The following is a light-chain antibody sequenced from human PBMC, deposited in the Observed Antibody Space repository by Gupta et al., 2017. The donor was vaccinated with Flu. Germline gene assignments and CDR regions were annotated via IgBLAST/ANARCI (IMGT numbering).Light chain of an antibody. CDR2: DVK. V-gene: IGLV2-11*01. CDR3: NSDGASTF. Sequence: QSALTQPRSVSGSPGPSVAISCTGTSNDVGTFDYVSWYQQHPGQAPKLIIYDVKKRTAGVPDRFTGSKSGNTASLTISGLQPQDEADYYCNSDGASTFFGGGTRLTVL. J-gene: IGLJ2*01. CDR1: SNDVGTFDY.